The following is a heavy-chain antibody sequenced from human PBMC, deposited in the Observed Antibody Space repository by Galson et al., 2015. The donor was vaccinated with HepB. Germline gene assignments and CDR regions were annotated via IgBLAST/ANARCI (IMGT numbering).Heavy chain of an antibody. J-gene: IGHJ4*02. D-gene: IGHD3-3*01. Sequence: SLRLSCAASGFTVSDNYMSWVRQAPGKGLEWVSLIYTGGSTYYADSVEGRFTISRDYSKNMLFLQMNSLRSEDTAVYYWARDSPHYDFWRGYFDHWGQGTLVTVSS. CDR2: IYTGGST. CDR3: ARDSPHYDFWRGYFDH. CDR1: GFTVSDNY. V-gene: IGHV3-66*02.